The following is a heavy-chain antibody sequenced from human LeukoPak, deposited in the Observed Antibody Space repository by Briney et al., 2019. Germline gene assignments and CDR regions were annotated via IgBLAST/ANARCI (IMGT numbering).Heavy chain of an antibody. D-gene: IGHD3-22*01. CDR3: ARDHPSPPMIVVADAFDI. CDR1: GFTFSTYA. J-gene: IGHJ3*02. Sequence: GGSLRLSCAASGFTFSTYAMSWVRQAPGKGLEWVSSLSGGGAATSYADSVKGRFTISRDNSKNTLYLQMNSLRAEDTAVYYCARDHPSPPMIVVADAFDIWGQGTMVTVSS. V-gene: IGHV3-23*01. CDR2: LSGGGAAT.